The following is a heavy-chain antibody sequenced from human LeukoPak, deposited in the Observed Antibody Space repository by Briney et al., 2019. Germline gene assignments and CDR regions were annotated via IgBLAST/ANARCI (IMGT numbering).Heavy chain of an antibody. CDR3: AKGHYYDSSGRLLGGDY. J-gene: IGHJ4*02. D-gene: IGHD3-22*01. CDR2: ISYDGSNK. CDR1: GFTFSSYG. Sequence: GGSLRLSCAASGFTFSSYGMHWVRQAPGKGLEWVAVISYDGSNKYYADSVKGRLTISRDNSKNTLYLQMNSLRAEDTAVYYCAKGHYYDSSGRLLGGDYWGQGTLVTVSS. V-gene: IGHV3-30*18.